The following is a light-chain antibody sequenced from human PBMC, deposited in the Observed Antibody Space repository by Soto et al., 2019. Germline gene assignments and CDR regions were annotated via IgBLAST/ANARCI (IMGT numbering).Light chain of an antibody. CDR3: QQYGRSPRT. CDR1: QIVDNNF. V-gene: IGKV3-20*01. J-gene: IGKJ1*01. CDR2: GAS. Sequence: EIVLTQSPGTLSLSPGERATLSCRASQIVDNNFLAWYQQRPGQAPRLLIYGASSGATDIPDRFSGSGSGTDFTLTINRVEPEDFAVYYCQQYGRSPRTFGQGTKVDI.